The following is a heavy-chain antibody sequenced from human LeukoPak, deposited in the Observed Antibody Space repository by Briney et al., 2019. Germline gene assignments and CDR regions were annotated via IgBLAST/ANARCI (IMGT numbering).Heavy chain of an antibody. J-gene: IGHJ3*01. D-gene: IGHD3-22*01. Sequence: GGSLTLSCEASGFTFDAYSMNWVRQAPGKGLEWVSAISNSGTYIYYADSVRGRFTISRDNDKDSLYLQMNTLRGDDTAVYYCAREIAADYYDNSGYSPEAFDVWGQGTVVTVSS. CDR3: AREIAADYYDNSGYSPEAFDV. V-gene: IGHV3-21*01. CDR2: ISNSGTYI. CDR1: GFTFDAYS.